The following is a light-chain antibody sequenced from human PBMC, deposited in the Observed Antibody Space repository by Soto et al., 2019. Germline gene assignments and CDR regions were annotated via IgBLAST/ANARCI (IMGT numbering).Light chain of an antibody. CDR2: DVS. Sequence: QSALTQPRSVSGSPGQSVTISCTGTSNDVGGYNYVSWYQHHPGKAPKFIIFDVSSRPSGVPDRCSGSKSGNTASLTISGLQAEDEADYYCCSLAGGNSLRVLGGGTKVTVL. CDR1: SNDVGGYNY. V-gene: IGLV2-11*01. J-gene: IGLJ2*01. CDR3: CSLAGGNSLRV.